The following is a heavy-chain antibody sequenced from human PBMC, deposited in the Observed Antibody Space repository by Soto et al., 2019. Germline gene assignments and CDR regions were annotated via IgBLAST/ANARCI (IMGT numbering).Heavy chain of an antibody. CDR3: ARGYYYDSSGYHGMDV. CDR1: GFTFSSYS. D-gene: IGHD3-22*01. J-gene: IGHJ6*02. Sequence: EVQLVESGGGLVKPGGSLRLSCAASGFTFSSYSMNWVRQAPGKGPEWVSSISSSSSYIYYADSVKGRFTISRDNAKNSLYLQMNSLRAEDTAVYYCARGYYYDSSGYHGMDVWGQGTTVTVSS. CDR2: ISSSSSYI. V-gene: IGHV3-21*01.